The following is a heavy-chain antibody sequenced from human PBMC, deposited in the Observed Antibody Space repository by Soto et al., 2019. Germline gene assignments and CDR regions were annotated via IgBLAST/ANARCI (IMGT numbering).Heavy chain of an antibody. Sequence: QVQLVQSGAEVKKPGASVMVSCKASGYTFTRYDINWVRQATGQGLEWMGWMNPNSGNTAYAQKCQGRVTMNRNTSIRTAYMELSSLRSADTAVYYCAREKSSGYDYDYWGQGTLVTVSS. D-gene: IGHD3-22*01. V-gene: IGHV1-8*01. CDR2: MNPNSGNT. CDR1: GYTFTRYD. CDR3: AREKSSGYDYDY. J-gene: IGHJ4*02.